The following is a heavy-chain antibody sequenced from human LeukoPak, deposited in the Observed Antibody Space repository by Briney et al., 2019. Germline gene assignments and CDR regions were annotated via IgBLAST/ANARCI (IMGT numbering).Heavy chain of an antibody. Sequence: GGSLRLSCAASGFTFSSYSMNWVRQAPGKGREWVSSICSSSSYIYYADSLKGRFTVSRDNAKNSLYLQMNSLRAEDTAVYDCASDRQLLVRGENYWGQGTLVTVSS. CDR2: ICSSSSYI. CDR3: ASDRQLLVRGENY. J-gene: IGHJ4*02. CDR1: GFTFSSYS. V-gene: IGHV3-21*01. D-gene: IGHD6-19*01.